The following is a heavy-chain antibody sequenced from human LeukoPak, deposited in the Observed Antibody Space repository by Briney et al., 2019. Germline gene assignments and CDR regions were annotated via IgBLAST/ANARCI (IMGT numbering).Heavy chain of an antibody. J-gene: IGHJ5*02. CDR1: Y. Sequence: YWSWIRQSAGKGLEWIGNVYYSGSTTYNPSLKNRVTISVDTSKNQFSPELTSVTAADTAMYYCATDRQEGGSGSYWFDPWGPGTLVTVSS. D-gene: IGHD3-10*01. V-gene: IGHV4-59*01. CDR3: ATDRQEGGSGSYWFDP. CDR2: VYYSGST.